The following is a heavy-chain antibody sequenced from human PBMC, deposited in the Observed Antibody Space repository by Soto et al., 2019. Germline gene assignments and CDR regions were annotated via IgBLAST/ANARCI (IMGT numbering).Heavy chain of an antibody. V-gene: IGHV1-3*01. CDR2: INAGNGNT. D-gene: IGHD6-13*01. J-gene: IGHJ6*02. CDR3: ARDLIAAAGNYYYYGRDV. Sequence: ASVKVSCKASGYTFTSYAMHWVRQAPGQRLEWMGWINAGNGNTKYSQNFQGRVTITRDTSASTAYMELSSLRSEDTAVYYCARDLIAAAGNYYYYGRDVWGQGTTVTVSS. CDR1: GYTFTSYA.